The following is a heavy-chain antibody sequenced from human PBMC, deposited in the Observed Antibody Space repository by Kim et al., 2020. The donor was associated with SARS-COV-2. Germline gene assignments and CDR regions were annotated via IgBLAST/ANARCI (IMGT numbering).Heavy chain of an antibody. CDR1: GGSFSAYF. D-gene: IGHD6-6*01. Sequence: SETLSLTCAVYGGSFSAYFWSWIRQPPGKGLEWIGEINHSGSTNYNPSLKSRVTISVDTSKNWFSLRLSSVTAADTAVYYCARYPNWVIAARPFDYWGQGTLVTVSS. CDR3: ARYPNWVIAARPFDY. J-gene: IGHJ4*02. V-gene: IGHV4-34*01. CDR2: INHSGST.